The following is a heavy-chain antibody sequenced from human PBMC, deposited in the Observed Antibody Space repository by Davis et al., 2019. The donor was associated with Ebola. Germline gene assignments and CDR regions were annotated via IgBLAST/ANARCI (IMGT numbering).Heavy chain of an antibody. D-gene: IGHD3-10*01. CDR2: INPNSGGT. J-gene: IGHJ4*02. V-gene: IGHV1-2*04. Sequence: ASVKVSCKASGYTFTSYYMHWVRQAPGQGLEWMGWINPNSGGTNYAQKFQGWVTMTRDTSISTAYMELSRLRSDDTAVYYCARDRSTMVRASYFDYWGQGTLVTVSS. CDR1: GYTFTSYY. CDR3: ARDRSTMVRASYFDY.